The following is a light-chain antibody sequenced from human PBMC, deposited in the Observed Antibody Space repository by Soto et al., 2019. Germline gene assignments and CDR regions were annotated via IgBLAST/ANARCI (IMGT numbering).Light chain of an antibody. CDR1: QSISDW. Sequence: DIQLTQSPSTLSAYVGDRVNMTCRASQSISDWLAWYQQKPGKAPELLISDASTLATGVPSRFSGSGSGTEFTLTISSLQTDDSATYFGQEYKTYAFGPGTKVDI. CDR2: DAS. V-gene: IGKV1-5*01. CDR3: QEYKTYA. J-gene: IGKJ2*01.